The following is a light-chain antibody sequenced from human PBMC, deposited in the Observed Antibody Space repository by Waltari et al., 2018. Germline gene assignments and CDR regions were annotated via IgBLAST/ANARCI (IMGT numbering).Light chain of an antibody. CDR1: QGISSW. J-gene: IGKJ4*01. CDR3: QQAADFPRT. CDR2: AAS. Sequence: DIQLTQSRSSVSASVADRLTVDFRASQGISSWLTWYQQKPGEAPKLLIFAASTLETGVPSRFSGGGSGTEFNLTISSLQPEDLGTYYCQQAADFPRTFGGGTKVEIK. V-gene: IGKV1-12*01.